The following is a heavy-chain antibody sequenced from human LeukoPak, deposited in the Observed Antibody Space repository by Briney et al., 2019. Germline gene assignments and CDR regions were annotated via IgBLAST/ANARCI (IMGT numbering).Heavy chain of an antibody. J-gene: IGHJ4*02. CDR3: ARGYCSGTTCYPVDY. Sequence: PSETLSLTCAVYGGSFSGYYWSWIRQPPGKGLEWIGEINHSGSTNYNPSPKSRVAISVDTSKNQFSLKLTSVTAADTAVYYCARGYCSGTTCYPVDYWGQGTLVTVSS. CDR2: INHSGST. CDR1: GGSFSGYY. D-gene: IGHD2-2*01. V-gene: IGHV4-34*01.